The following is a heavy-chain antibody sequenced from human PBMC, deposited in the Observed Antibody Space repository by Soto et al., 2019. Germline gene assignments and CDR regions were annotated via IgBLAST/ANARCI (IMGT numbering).Heavy chain of an antibody. J-gene: IGHJ6*02. CDR1: GFTFSSYG. V-gene: IGHV3-33*01. CDR3: ARCYDILTGYPSCYGMDV. Sequence: GSLRLSCAASGFTFSSYGMHWVRQAPGKGLEWVAVIWYDGSNKYYADSVKGRFTISRDNSKNTLYLQMNSLRAEDTAVYYCARCYDILTGYPSCYGMDVWGQGTTVTVSS. CDR2: IWYDGSNK. D-gene: IGHD3-9*01.